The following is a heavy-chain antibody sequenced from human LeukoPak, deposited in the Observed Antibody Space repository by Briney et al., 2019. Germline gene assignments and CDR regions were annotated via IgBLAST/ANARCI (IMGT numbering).Heavy chain of an antibody. CDR1: GGSISSGGYY. CDR3: ARESYCSSTSCYSDYYYYGMDV. CDR2: IYYSGST. Sequence: SSETLSLTCTVSGGSISSGGYYWSWIRQHPGKGLEWIGYIYYSGSTYYNPSLKSRVTISVDTSKNQFSLKLSSVTAADTAVYYCARESYCSSTSCYSDYYYYGMDVWGQGTTVTVSS. D-gene: IGHD2-2*01. J-gene: IGHJ6*02. V-gene: IGHV4-31*03.